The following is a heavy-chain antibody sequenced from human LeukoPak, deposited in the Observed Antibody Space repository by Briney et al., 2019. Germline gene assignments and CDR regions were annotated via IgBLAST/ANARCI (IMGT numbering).Heavy chain of an antibody. CDR3: ARVSGSGNYYYYYYYYMDV. Sequence: GGSLRLSCAASGFTFSSYSMNWVRQAPGKGLEWVSSISSSSSYIYYADSVKGRFTISRDNAKNSLYLQMNSLRAEDTAVYYCARVSGSGNYYYYYYYYMDVWGKGTTVTVSS. J-gene: IGHJ6*03. CDR1: GFTFSSYS. V-gene: IGHV3-21*01. D-gene: IGHD3-10*01. CDR2: ISSSSSYI.